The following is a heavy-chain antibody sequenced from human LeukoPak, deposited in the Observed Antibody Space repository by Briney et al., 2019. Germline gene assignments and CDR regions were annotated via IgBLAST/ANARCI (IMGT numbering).Heavy chain of an antibody. Sequence: GGSLRLSCAASGFTLSTYWMHWVRQAPGKGLVWLSRINSDAGSTSYADSVKGRFTISRDNAKNTLYLQMNSLRAEDTAVYYCAKEGYSSGWYYHPPLNWFDPWGQGTLVTVSS. CDR1: GFTLSTYW. V-gene: IGHV3-74*01. CDR2: INSDAGST. CDR3: AKEGYSSGWYYHPPLNWFDP. J-gene: IGHJ5*02. D-gene: IGHD6-19*01.